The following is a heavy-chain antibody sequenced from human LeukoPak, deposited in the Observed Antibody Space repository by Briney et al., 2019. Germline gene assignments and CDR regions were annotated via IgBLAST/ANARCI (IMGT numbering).Heavy chain of an antibody. CDR2: ISGSGGSI. V-gene: IGHV3-23*01. CDR1: GFTFSDYA. J-gene: IGHJ4*02. D-gene: IGHD6-19*01. CDR3: APRGSGWYFDY. Sequence: GGSLRLSCTASGFTFSDYAMSWVRQAPGKGLEWVSGISGSGGSIRYADSVKGRFTISRDNSKNTLYLQMNCLRAEDTAVYYCAPRGSGWYFDYWGQGNLVTVSS.